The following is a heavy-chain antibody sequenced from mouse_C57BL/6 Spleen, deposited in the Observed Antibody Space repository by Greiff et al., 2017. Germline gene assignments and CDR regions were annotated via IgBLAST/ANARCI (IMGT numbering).Heavy chain of an antibody. V-gene: IGHV1-55*01. CDR2: IYPGSGST. J-gene: IGHJ4*01. CDR3: ARGYGSSYYCDMDY. CDR1: GYTFTSYW. Sequence: QVQLQQPGAELVKPGASVKMSCKASGYTFTSYWITWVKQRPGQGLEWIGDIYPGSGSTNYNEKFKSKATLTVDTSSSTAYMPLSSLTSEDTAVYYCARGYGSSYYCDMDYWGEGTSVTVSS. D-gene: IGHD1-1*01.